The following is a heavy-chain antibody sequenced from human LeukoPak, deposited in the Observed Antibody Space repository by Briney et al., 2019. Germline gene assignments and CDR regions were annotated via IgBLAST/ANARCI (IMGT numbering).Heavy chain of an antibody. CDR3: ASLRTHCSSTSCYLDAFDI. CDR1: GGSISSGSYY. Sequence: SETLSLTRTVSGGSISSGSYYWSWIRQPAGKGLEWIGRIYTSGSTNYNPSLKSRVTISVDTSKNQFSLKLSSVTAADTAVYYCASLRTHCSSTSCYLDAFDIWGRGTMVTVSS. V-gene: IGHV4-61*02. D-gene: IGHD2-2*01. CDR2: IYTSGST. J-gene: IGHJ3*02.